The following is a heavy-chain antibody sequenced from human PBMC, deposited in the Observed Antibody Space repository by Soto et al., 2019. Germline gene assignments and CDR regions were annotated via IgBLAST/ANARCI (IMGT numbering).Heavy chain of an antibody. J-gene: IGHJ4*02. CDR1: GFTFSSYA. Sequence: GGSLRLSCAASGFTFSSYAMSWVRQAPGKGLEWVSAISGSGGSTYYADSVKGRFTISRDNSKNTLYLQMNSLRAEDTAVFYCAKDQGPYYYSSGWYNFDYWGQGTLVTVSS. CDR2: ISGSGGST. D-gene: IGHD6-19*01. V-gene: IGHV3-23*01. CDR3: AKDQGPYYYSSGWYNFDY.